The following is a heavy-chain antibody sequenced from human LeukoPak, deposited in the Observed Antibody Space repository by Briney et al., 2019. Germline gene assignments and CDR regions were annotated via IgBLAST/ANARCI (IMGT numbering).Heavy chain of an antibody. CDR3: AGGAGDWNAFHI. V-gene: IGHV3-66*01. Sequence: PGGSLRLARAASGFTVRRNYMSCVRQAPGKGLEWVSVIYTGGSTYYADSVKGRFTISRDNSNNILHLQTNSLRVEDTAVYYCAGGAGDWNAFHIWGQGTMVTVSS. CDR2: IYTGGST. J-gene: IGHJ3*02. CDR1: GFTVRRNY. D-gene: IGHD2-21*02.